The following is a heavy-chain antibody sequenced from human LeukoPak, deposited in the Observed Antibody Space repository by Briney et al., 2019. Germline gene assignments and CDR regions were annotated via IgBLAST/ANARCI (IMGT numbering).Heavy chain of an antibody. Sequence: GGYLRLSCAASGFTFSSYSMNWVRQAPGKGLEWVSSISSSSSYIYYADSVKGRCTISRDNAKNSLYLQMNSLRAEDTAVYYCARDIAAAGLDYWGQGTLVTVSS. V-gene: IGHV3-21*01. CDR2: ISSSSSYI. D-gene: IGHD6-13*01. J-gene: IGHJ4*02. CDR1: GFTFSSYS. CDR3: ARDIAAAGLDY.